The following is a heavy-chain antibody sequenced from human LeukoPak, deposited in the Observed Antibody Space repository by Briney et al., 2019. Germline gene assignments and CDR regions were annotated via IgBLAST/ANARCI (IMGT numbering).Heavy chain of an antibody. J-gene: IGHJ6*02. V-gene: IGHV1-69*04. CDR3: ASGYCSGGSCYAGYYYYGMDV. CDR1: GGTFSSYA. CDR2: IIPILGIA. Sequence: ASVKVSCKASGGTFSSYAISWVRQAPGQGLEWMGRIIPILGIANYAQKFQGRVTITADKSTSTAYMELSSLRSEDTAVYYCASGYCSGGSCYAGYYYYGMDVWGQGTTVTVSS. D-gene: IGHD2-15*01.